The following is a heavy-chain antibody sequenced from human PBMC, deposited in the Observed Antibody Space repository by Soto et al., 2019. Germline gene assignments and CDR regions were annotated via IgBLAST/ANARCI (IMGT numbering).Heavy chain of an antibody. J-gene: IGHJ5*02. CDR2: IIPIFGTA. Sequence: QVQLVQSGAEVKKPGASVKVSCKASGYTFSSYAISWVRQAPGQGLEWMGGIIPIFGTANYAQKFQGRVTITADESTSTAYMELSSLRSEDTAVYYCARGKEPGIAAAINWFDPWGQGTLVTVSS. CDR1: GYTFSSYA. D-gene: IGHD6-13*01. CDR3: ARGKEPGIAAAINWFDP. V-gene: IGHV1-69*01.